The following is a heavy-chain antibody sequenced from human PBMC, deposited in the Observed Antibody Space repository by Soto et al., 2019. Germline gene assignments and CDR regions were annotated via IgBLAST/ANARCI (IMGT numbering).Heavy chain of an antibody. D-gene: IGHD1-26*01. J-gene: IGHJ4*02. CDR1: GGSISSSPYY. CDR2: VYYSGGP. V-gene: IGHV4-39*01. Sequence: SETLSLTCTVSGGSISSSPYYWGWIRQPPGKGLEWIGSVYYSGGPNYNPSLQSRVTISVDTSRNQISLKVYSVTAADTAVYYCARRQVYSGNRESDFWGQGTLVTVSS. CDR3: ARRQVYSGNRESDF.